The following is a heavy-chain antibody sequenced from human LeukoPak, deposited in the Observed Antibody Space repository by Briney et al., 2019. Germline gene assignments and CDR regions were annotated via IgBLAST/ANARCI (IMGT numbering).Heavy chain of an antibody. CDR2: IYDSGST. V-gene: IGHV4-39*02. CDR1: GGSIRSSYYY. CDR3: AKDRQAYYDFWSGYDY. D-gene: IGHD3-3*01. J-gene: IGHJ4*02. Sequence: SETLSLTCTVSGGSIRSSYYYWGWIRQPPGKGLEWIGSIYDSGSTYYNPSLKSRVTISVDTSKNQFSLKLNSVTAADTAVYYCAKDRQAYYDFWSGYDYWGQGTLVTVSS.